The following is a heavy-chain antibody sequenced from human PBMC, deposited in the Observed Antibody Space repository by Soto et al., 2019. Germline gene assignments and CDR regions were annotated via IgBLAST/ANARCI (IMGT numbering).Heavy chain of an antibody. Sequence: SPTLSLTCAISGDSVSGNSAAWNWIRQSPSRGLEWLGRTYYRSRWYNDYAVSVKSRITVTPDTSKNQFSRHLHSVTPEDTAVYYFAREFPYYVSSDSYLDYWGQGALVTVSS. V-gene: IGHV6-1*01. CDR2: TYYRSRWYN. J-gene: IGHJ4*02. D-gene: IGHD3-16*01. CDR3: AREFPYYVSSDSYLDY. CDR1: GDSVSGNSAA.